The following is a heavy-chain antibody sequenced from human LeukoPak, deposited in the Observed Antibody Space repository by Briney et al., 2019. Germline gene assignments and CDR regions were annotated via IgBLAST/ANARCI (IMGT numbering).Heavy chain of an antibody. J-gene: IGHJ5*02. V-gene: IGHV3-48*03. Sequence: PGGSLRLSCAASGFTFSSYEMNWVRQAPGKGLEWVSYISSSGSTIYYADSVKGRFTISRDNAKNSLYLQMNSLRAEDTAVYYCARDTTVAARPWLLVNWFDPRGQGTLVTVSS. CDR1: GFTFSSYE. CDR3: ARDTTVAARPWLLVNWFDP. D-gene: IGHD6-6*01. CDR2: ISSSGSTI.